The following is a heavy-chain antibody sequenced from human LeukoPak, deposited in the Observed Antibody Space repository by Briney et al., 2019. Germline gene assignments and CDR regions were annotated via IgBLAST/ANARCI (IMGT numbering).Heavy chain of an antibody. D-gene: IGHD7-27*01. CDR3: ARVKRGELRTDAFDI. J-gene: IGHJ3*02. CDR1: GGTFSSYA. CDR2: IIPILGIA. V-gene: IGHV1-69*04. Sequence: SVKVSCKASGGTFSSYAISWVRQAPGQGLEWMGRIIPILGIANYAQKFQGRVTITADKSTSTAYMELSSLRSEDTAVYYCARVKRGELRTDAFDIWGQGTMVTVSS.